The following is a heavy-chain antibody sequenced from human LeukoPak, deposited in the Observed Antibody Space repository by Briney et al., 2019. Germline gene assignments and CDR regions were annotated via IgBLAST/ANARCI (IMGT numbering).Heavy chain of an antibody. CDR1: GYTFTSYD. CDR2: MNPNSGNT. CDR3: AREGHYYDSSGYYIDAFDI. J-gene: IGHJ3*02. Sequence: ASVKFSCKASGYTFTSYDINWVRQATGQGLEWMGWMNPNSGNTGYAQKFQGRVTMTRNTSISTAYMELSSLRSEDTAVYYCAREGHYYDSSGYYIDAFDIWGQGTMVTVSS. D-gene: IGHD3-22*01. V-gene: IGHV1-8*01.